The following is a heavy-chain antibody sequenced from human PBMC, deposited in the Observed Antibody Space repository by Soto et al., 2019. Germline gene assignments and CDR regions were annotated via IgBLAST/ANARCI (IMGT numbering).Heavy chain of an antibody. CDR3: TRPGGYYDILTGYYRPRGPSYYYYMDV. CDR1: GFTFSNAW. V-gene: IGHV3-15*01. J-gene: IGHJ6*03. Sequence: GGSLRLSCAASGFTFSNAWMSWVRQAPGKGLEWVGRIKSKTDGGTTDYAAPVKGRFTISRDDSKNTLYLQMNSLKTEDTAVYYCTRPGGYYDILTGYYRPRGPSYYYYMDVWGKGTTVTVSS. CDR2: IKSKTDGGTT. D-gene: IGHD3-9*01.